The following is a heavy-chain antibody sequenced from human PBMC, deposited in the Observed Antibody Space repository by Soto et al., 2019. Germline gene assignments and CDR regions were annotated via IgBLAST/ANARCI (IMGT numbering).Heavy chain of an antibody. CDR2: IYYSGST. V-gene: IGHV4-31*03. Sequence: SETLSLTCTVSGGSISSGGYYWSWIRQHPGKGLEWIGYIYYSGSTYYNPSLKSRVTISVDTSKNQFSLKLSSVTAADTAVYYCAKSLGVSSSTWFDPWGQGTLVTVSS. CDR1: GGSISSGGYY. CDR3: AKSLGVSSSTWFDP. J-gene: IGHJ5*02. D-gene: IGHD6-6*01.